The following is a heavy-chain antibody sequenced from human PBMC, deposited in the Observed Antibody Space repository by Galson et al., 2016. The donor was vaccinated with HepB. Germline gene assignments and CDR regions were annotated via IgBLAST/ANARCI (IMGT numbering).Heavy chain of an antibody. CDR2: IKQDGSEK. CDR3: AREPVRLDDLLTGPPKNPDY. D-gene: IGHD3-9*01. J-gene: IGHJ4*02. V-gene: IGHV3-7*01. Sequence: LRLSCAASGFTFTTYWMTWVRQAPGKGLEWVANIKQDGSEKYYVDSVKGRFTISRDNAKNSLYLQMNSLRAEDTAVYYCAREPVRLDDLLTGPPKNPDYWGQGTLVTVSS. CDR1: GFTFTTYW.